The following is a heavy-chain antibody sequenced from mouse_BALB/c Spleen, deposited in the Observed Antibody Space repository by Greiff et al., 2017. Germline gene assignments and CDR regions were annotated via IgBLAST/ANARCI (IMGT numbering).Heavy chain of an antibody. Sequence: VKLQESGPGLVAPSQSLSITCTVSGFSLTSYGVHWVRQPPGKGLEWLGVIWAGGSTNYNSALMSRLSISKDNSKSQVFLKMNSLQTDDTAMYYCARDPYGNYAMDYWGQGTSVTVSS. CDR2: IWAGGST. CDR1: GFSLTSYG. CDR3: ARDPYGNYAMDY. D-gene: IGHD2-1*01. V-gene: IGHV2-9*02. J-gene: IGHJ4*01.